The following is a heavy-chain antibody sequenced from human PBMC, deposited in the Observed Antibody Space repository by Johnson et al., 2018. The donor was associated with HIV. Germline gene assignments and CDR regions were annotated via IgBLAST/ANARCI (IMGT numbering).Heavy chain of an antibody. CDR2: IKQDGSEK. CDR3: ARDGMYSSSPDAFDI. CDR1: GFTFSSYW. Sequence: VQLVESGGGFVQPGGSLRLSCAASGFTFSSYWMSWVRQAPGKGLEWVANIKQDGSEKYYVDSVKGRFTISRDNAKNSLYLQMNSLRAEDTAVYYCARDGMYSSSPDAFDIWGQGTMVTVSS. D-gene: IGHD6-6*01. V-gene: IGHV3-7*01. J-gene: IGHJ3*02.